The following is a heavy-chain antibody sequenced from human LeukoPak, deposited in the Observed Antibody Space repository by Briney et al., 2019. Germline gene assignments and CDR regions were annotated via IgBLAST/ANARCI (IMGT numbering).Heavy chain of an antibody. Sequence: ASVKVSCKASGYTFTSYYMHWVRQAPGQGLEWMGIINPSGGSTSYAQKFQGRVTMTRDTSTSTVYMELSSLRSEDTAVYYCISIAAAGGGIDYWGQGTLVTVSS. J-gene: IGHJ4*02. CDR2: INPSGGST. V-gene: IGHV1-46*03. D-gene: IGHD6-13*01. CDR1: GYTFTSYY. CDR3: ISIAAAGGGIDY.